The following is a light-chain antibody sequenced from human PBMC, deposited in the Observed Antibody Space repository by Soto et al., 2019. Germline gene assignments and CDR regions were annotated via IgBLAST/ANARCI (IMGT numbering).Light chain of an antibody. V-gene: IGKV1-39*01. Sequence: DIQMTQSPSSLSASVGDRVTITCRASQSINNYLNWYQQKPGKVPKLLMYATSSLQGGVSSRFTGSGSGTQFTLTISSLQPDDFATYYCQQSFSTPHTFGPGTKLEIK. J-gene: IGKJ2*01. CDR2: ATS. CDR1: QSINNY. CDR3: QQSFSTPHT.